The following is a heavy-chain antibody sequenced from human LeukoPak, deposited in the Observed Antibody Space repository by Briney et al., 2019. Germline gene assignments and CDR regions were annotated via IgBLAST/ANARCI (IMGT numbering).Heavy chain of an antibody. CDR2: ISYDGTNK. CDR3: ARNALPGRTSNWFDP. D-gene: IGHD1-1*01. CDR1: GFAFSTSS. V-gene: IGHV3-30*04. J-gene: IGHJ5*02. Sequence: GGSLRLSCAASGFAFSTSSIHWVRQAPGKGLEWVALISYDGTNKVYADSVKGRFTISRDNSNNTVFLQMNSLRAEDTAVYYCARNALPGRTSNWFDPWGQGTLVTVSS.